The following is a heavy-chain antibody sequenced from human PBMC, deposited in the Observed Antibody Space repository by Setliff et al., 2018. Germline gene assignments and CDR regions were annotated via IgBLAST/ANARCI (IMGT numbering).Heavy chain of an antibody. V-gene: IGHV3-53*01. J-gene: IGHJ3*01. CDR1: GFSVSTNY. CDR2: IYGDDSGGST. D-gene: IGHD2-15*01. CDR3: ARYCSSGSCYYDAFDV. Sequence: LRLSCAASGFSVSTNYMSWVRQAPGKGLEWVSVIYGDDSGGSTYYADSGKGRFTISRDNSMNTLYLQMHGLRAEDTAVYYCARYCSSGSCYYDAFDVWGQGTMVTVSS.